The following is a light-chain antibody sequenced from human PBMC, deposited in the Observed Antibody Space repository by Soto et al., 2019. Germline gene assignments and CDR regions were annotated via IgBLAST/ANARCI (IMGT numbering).Light chain of an antibody. V-gene: IGLV1-51*01. CDR1: SSNIGKNY. Sequence: QSVLTQPPSVSAAPGQKVTISCSGSSSNIGKNYVSWYQHLPGTAPKLLIYDDNKRPSGIPDRFSGSKSGTSATLGITGLQTGDEGDYYCGTWDSSLSAVVFGGGTKLTVL. CDR3: GTWDSSLSAVV. CDR2: DDN. J-gene: IGLJ2*01.